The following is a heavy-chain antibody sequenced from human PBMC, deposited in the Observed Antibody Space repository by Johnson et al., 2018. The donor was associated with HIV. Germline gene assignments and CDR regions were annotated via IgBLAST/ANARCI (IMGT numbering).Heavy chain of an antibody. V-gene: IGHV3-20*04. CDR1: GSTFDDYG. J-gene: IGHJ3*02. Sequence: EQLVESGGGVVRPGGSLRLSCAASGSTFDDYGMSWVRQAPGQGLEWVSGINWTGGSTGYADSVKGRFTISRDNAKNSLYLQMNSLRAEDTALYYCAFPTGATTAFDIWGQGTMVTVSS. D-gene: IGHD5-24*01. CDR2: INWTGGST. CDR3: AFPTGATTAFDI.